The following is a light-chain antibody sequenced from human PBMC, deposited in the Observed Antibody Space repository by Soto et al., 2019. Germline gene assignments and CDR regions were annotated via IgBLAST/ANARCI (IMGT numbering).Light chain of an antibody. J-gene: IGKJ1*01. CDR1: QSVTSNY. V-gene: IGKV3-20*01. Sequence: EIVLTQSPGTLSLSPGERATLSCRASQSVTSNYLAWYQQKPGQAPRLLIFGASIRDTGIPDRFSGSGSGTDFTLTISRLEPEDFAVYYCQQYGSPGTFGQGTKLEIK. CDR2: GAS. CDR3: QQYGSPGT.